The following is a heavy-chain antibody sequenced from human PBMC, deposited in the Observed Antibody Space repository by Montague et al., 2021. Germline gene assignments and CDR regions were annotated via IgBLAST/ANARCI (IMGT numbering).Heavy chain of an antibody. CDR3: ARGHGYDSSWFY. D-gene: IGHD6-13*01. CDR2: VYSSGST. V-gene: IGHV4-59*12. J-gene: IGHJ4*02. CDR1: GDSITGYY. Sequence: SETLSLTCSVSGDSITGYYWSWIRPPPGKGLEWTGYVYSSGSTSYNPSLKSRVIISVESAKNQISLALNSATAADTAVYYCARGHGYDSSWFYWGQGTLIFVSA.